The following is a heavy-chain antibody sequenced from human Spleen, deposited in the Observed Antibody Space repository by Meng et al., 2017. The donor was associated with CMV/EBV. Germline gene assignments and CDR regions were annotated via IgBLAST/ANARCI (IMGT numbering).Heavy chain of an antibody. V-gene: IGHV4-4*01. J-gene: IGHJ4*02. CDR1: GGSIRSSHW. D-gene: IGHD6-19*01. CDR2: IYHTGNT. Sequence: CAVSGGSIRSSHWWIWIRQPPGKGLEWIGEIYHTGNTNYNPSLKSRVSMSVDNSKNQFSLKLNSVTAADTAVYFCARIVAVAGIFDYWGQGALVTVSS. CDR3: ARIVAVAGIFDY.